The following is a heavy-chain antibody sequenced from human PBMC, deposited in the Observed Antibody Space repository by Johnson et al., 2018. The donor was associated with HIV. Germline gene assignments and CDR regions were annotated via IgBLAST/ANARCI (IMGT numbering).Heavy chain of an antibody. J-gene: IGHJ3*02. V-gene: IGHV3-13*01. Sequence: EVQLVESGGGLKQPGGSLRLSCAASGFTFSSYDMHWVRQATGKGLEWVSTIGTAGDTYYPGSVKGRFTVSREDAKNTLYLQMNSLRAEDTAVYYCAKGGGQLWFYIAFDIWGQGTMVTVSS. D-gene: IGHD5-18*01. CDR3: AKGGGQLWFYIAFDI. CDR2: IGTAGDT. CDR1: GFTFSSYD.